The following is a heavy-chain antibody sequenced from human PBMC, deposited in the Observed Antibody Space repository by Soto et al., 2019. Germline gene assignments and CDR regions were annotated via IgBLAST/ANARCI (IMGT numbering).Heavy chain of an antibody. Sequence: GASVKVSCKASGGTFSSYAISWVRQAPGQGLEWMGGIIPIFGTANYAQKFQGRVTITADESTSTAYMELSSLRSEDTAVYYCARERSSSPFGNYYGMDVWGQGTTVTVSS. J-gene: IGHJ6*02. CDR2: IIPIFGTA. D-gene: IGHD6-6*01. CDR1: GGTFSSYA. V-gene: IGHV1-69*13. CDR3: ARERSSSPFGNYYGMDV.